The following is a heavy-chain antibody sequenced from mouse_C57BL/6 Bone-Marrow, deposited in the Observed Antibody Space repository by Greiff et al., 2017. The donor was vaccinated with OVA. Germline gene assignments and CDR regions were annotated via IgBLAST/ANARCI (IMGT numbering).Heavy chain of an antibody. Sequence: VQLKESGAELVRPGASVKLSCTASGFNIKDDYMHWVKQRPEQGLEWIGWIDPENGDTEYASKFQGKATITADTSSNTAYLQLSSLTSEDTAVYYCTTDYYGSPPWFAYWGQGTLVTVSA. D-gene: IGHD1-1*01. J-gene: IGHJ3*01. V-gene: IGHV14-4*01. CDR2: IDPENGDT. CDR3: TTDYYGSPPWFAY. CDR1: GFNIKDDY.